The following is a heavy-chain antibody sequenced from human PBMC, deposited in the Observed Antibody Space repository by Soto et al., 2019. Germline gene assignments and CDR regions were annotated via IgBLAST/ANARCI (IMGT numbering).Heavy chain of an antibody. CDR3: AKARRTMVRGLDAFDI. V-gene: IGHV3-23*01. CDR1: GFTFSSYA. CDR2: ISGSGGST. J-gene: IGHJ3*02. D-gene: IGHD3-10*01. Sequence: GGSLRLSCAASGFTFSSYAMSWVRQAPGKGLEWVSAISGSGGSTYYADSVKGRFTISRDNSKNTLYLQMNSLRAEDTAVYYCAKARRTMVRGLDAFDIWGQGTMVTVSS.